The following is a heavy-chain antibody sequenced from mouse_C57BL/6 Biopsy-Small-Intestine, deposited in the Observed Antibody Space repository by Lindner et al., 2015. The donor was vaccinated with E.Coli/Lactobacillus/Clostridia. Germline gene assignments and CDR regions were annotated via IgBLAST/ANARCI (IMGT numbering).Heavy chain of an antibody. Sequence: SVKVSCKASGYTFTSYGINWVRQAPGQGLEWMGWISTYNGNTNYGQKLQDRVTMTTDTSTSTAYMELRSLRSDDTAVYYCARGLYGISESAFDYWGQGTLVTVSS. V-gene: IGHV1-7*01. J-gene: IGHJ4*01. D-gene: IGHD1-1*01. CDR1: GYTFTSYG. CDR3: ARGLYGISESAFDY. CDR2: ISTYNGNT.